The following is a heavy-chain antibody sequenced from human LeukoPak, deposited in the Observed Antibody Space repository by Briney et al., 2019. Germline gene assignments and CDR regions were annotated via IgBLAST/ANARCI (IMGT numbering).Heavy chain of an antibody. CDR1: GYTFTSYD. D-gene: IGHD1-26*01. Sequence: ASVKVSCKASGYTFTSYDINWVRQATGQGLEWMGWMNPNSGNTGYAQKFQGRVTMTRNTSISTAYMELSSLRSEDTAVYYCARDTRSGSYTTSLRAFDIWGQGTMVTVSS. CDR2: MNPNSGNT. CDR3: ARDTRSGSYTTSLRAFDI. J-gene: IGHJ3*02. V-gene: IGHV1-8*01.